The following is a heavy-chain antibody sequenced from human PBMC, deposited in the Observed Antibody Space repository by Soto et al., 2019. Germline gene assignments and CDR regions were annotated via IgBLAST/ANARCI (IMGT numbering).Heavy chain of an antibody. CDR3: AREAYSSGWYPDY. CDR1: GFTFSSYW. Sequence: HPGGSLRLSCAASGFTFSSYWMSWVRQAPGKGLEWVANIKQDGSEKYYVDSVKGRFTISRDNAKNSLYLQMNSLRAEDTAVYYCAREAYSSGWYPDYWGQGTLVTVSS. V-gene: IGHV3-7*01. CDR2: IKQDGSEK. J-gene: IGHJ4*02. D-gene: IGHD6-19*01.